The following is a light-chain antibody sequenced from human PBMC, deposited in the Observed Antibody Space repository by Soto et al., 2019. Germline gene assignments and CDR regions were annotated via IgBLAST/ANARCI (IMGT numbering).Light chain of an antibody. CDR1: ETVATN. CDR2: GAS. CDR3: QQYFEWPPKT. V-gene: IGKV3-15*01. Sequence: VMTQSPATLSVSPGERATLSCWASETVATNLAWYQQKPGQAPRLPISGASTRAAGISDRFRGSGSGTEFTLTISSLRSEDSAIYYCQQYFEWPPKTFGQGTKVEI. J-gene: IGKJ1*01.